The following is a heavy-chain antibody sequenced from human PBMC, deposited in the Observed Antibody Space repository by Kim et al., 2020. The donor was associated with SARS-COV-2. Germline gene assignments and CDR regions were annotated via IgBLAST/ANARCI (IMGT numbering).Heavy chain of an antibody. Sequence: GGSLRLSCAASGFTFSNYEMNWVRQAPGRGLEWVSYIDTTGSTIYYADSVKGRFAISRDNARNSLYLQMNSLRADDTAVYYCARDQSGNLDYGGQGTLVAVSS. CDR2: IDTTGSTI. J-gene: IGHJ4*02. V-gene: IGHV3-48*03. CDR1: GFTFSNYE. CDR3: ARDQSGNLDY. D-gene: IGHD6-25*01.